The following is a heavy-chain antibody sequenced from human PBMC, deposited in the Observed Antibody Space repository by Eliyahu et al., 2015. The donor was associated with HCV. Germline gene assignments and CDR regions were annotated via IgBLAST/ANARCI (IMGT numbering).Heavy chain of an antibody. Sequence: QVQLQESGPGLVKPSETLSLTCXVSGGSXTTXYWXWIRQPPGKGLEWIGYIPYRGSXNSNPPLKSRVTISLDTSKNQFSLNLTSVTAADTAVYYCASGGGGIAVAGTGGWFDPWGQGTLVTVSS. CDR2: IPYRGSX. V-gene: IGHV4-59*01. CDR3: ASGGGGIAVAGTGGWFDP. D-gene: IGHD6-19*01. J-gene: IGHJ5*02. CDR1: GGSXTTXY.